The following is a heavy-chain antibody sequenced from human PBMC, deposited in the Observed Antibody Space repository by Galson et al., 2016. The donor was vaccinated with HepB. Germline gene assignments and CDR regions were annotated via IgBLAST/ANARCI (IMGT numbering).Heavy chain of an antibody. D-gene: IGHD3-3*01. J-gene: IGHJ6*02. Sequence: SVKVSCKASGGTFSSYGISWVRQAPGQGLEWMGGIIPMFGTTNYAQKFQHRVKITADKFTSTVYMELGSLRSEGTAVYYCARGEVTWSGYYIRGMDVWGQGTTVTVSS. CDR1: GGTFSSYG. CDR2: IIPMFGTT. V-gene: IGHV1-69*06. CDR3: ARGEVTWSGYYIRGMDV.